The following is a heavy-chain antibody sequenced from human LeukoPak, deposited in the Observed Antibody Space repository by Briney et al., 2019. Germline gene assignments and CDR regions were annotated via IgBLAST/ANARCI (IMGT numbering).Heavy chain of an antibody. Sequence: ASVKVSCKASGYTFTSYGINWVRQAPGQGLEWMGWISAYNGNTNYAQKLQGRVTMTTDTSTSTAYMELRSLRSDDTAVYYCARDLKRLTSGWITAAAGDYWGQGTLVTVSS. CDR1: GYTFTSYG. CDR2: ISAYNGNT. J-gene: IGHJ4*02. V-gene: IGHV1-18*01. D-gene: IGHD6-19*01. CDR3: ARDLKRLTSGWITAAAGDY.